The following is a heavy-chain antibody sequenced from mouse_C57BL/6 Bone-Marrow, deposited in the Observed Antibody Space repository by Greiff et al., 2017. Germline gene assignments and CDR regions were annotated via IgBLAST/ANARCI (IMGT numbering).Heavy chain of an antibody. CDR2: IYPRSGNT. V-gene: IGHV1-81*01. CDR1: GYTFTSDG. Sequence: QVQLKQSGAELARPGASVKLSCKVSGYTFTSDGKSRGKQRTGQGLEWRGEIYPRSGNTYYNQKFKDKATLTADKSSSTAYLQLSSLTYKDSAVYYCASPLPYYFDYWGQGTTLTVSS. J-gene: IGHJ2*01. CDR3: ASPLPYYFDY.